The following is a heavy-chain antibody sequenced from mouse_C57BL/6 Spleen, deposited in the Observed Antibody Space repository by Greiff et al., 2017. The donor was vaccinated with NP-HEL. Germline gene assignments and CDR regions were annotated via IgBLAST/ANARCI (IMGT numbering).Heavy chain of an antibody. V-gene: IGHV1-69*01. Sequence: QVQLKQSGAELVMPGASVKLSCKASGYTFTSYWMHWVKQRPGQGLEWIGEIDPSDSYTNYNQKFKGKSTLTVDKSSSTAYMQLSSLTSEDSAVYYCAREYDYDKGFAYWGQGTLVTVSA. J-gene: IGHJ3*01. CDR1: GYTFTSYW. CDR3: AREYDYDKGFAY. D-gene: IGHD2-4*01. CDR2: IDPSDSYT.